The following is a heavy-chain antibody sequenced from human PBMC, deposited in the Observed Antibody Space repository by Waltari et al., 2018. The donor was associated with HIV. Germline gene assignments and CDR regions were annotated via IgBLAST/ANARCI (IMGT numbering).Heavy chain of an antibody. D-gene: IGHD3-16*01. V-gene: IGHV3-15*01. CDR1: GFTFNIPR. J-gene: IGHJ4*02. CDR3: STMGGFPSFDY. CDR2: IKSESHGWTT. Sequence: EVQLVESGGGLVQPGGSLTLSCAASGFTFNIPRLSWVRQAPGKGLEWVGRIKSESHGWTTDFAAPVKGRFTISRDDSKNTVSLQMNSLKTEDTAVYFCSTMGGFPSFDYWGQGTLVTVSS.